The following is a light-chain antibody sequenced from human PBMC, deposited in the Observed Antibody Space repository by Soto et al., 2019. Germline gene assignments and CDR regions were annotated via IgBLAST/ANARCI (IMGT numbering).Light chain of an antibody. J-gene: IGKJ1*01. V-gene: IGKV3-15*01. CDR1: ESVGSH. Sequence: DTVMTQSPATLSVSPGETATLSCRASESVGSHLAWYQQKAGQAPRLLIYGVSTRATGIPARFRGSGSETDFILTISSLQSEDSAIYYCQQYDNWPPWTFGQGTKVEI. CDR2: GVS. CDR3: QQYDNWPPWT.